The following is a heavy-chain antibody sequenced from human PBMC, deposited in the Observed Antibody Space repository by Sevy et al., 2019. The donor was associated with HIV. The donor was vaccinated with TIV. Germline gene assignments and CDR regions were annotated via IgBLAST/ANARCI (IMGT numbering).Heavy chain of an antibody. Sequence: GESLKISCAASGFTFSSYGMRWVRQAPGKGLEWVAFIRYDGSNKYYADSVKGRFTISRDNSKNTLYLQMNSLRAEDTAVYYCAKVPAGGTTLYYYYYMDVWGKGTTVTVSS. CDR1: GFTFSSYG. J-gene: IGHJ6*03. CDR3: AKVPAGGTTLYYYYYMDV. V-gene: IGHV3-30*02. CDR2: IRYDGSNK. D-gene: IGHD1-7*01.